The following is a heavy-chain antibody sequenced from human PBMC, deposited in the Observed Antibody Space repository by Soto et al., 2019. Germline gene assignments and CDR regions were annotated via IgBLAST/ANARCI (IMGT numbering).Heavy chain of an antibody. J-gene: IGHJ4*01. Sequence: XESLRLSSATYGFMCSTYVMNWVRQAPGKGLEWVSSINGRSNYKYYANSVRGRFTISRDNAKNSLFLQMSSLTAEDTAVYYCARKDGIAGETSAFDYWGHGTLFTVPS. CDR2: INGRSNYK. D-gene: IGHD1-26*01. CDR1: GFMCSTYV. V-gene: IGHV3-21*01. CDR3: ARKDGIAGETSAFDY.